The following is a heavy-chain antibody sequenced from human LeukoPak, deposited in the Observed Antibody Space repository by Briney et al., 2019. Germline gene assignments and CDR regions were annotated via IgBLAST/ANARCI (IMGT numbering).Heavy chain of an antibody. V-gene: IGHV1-69*04. J-gene: IGHJ4*02. CDR1: GGTFSSYA. CDR3: TTKIFGVVNDDY. D-gene: IGHD3-3*01. Sequence: GASVKVSCKASGGTFSSYAISWVRQAPGQGLEWMGRIIPILGIANYAQKFQGRVTITAGKSTSTAYMELSSLRSEDTAVYYCTTKIFGVVNDDYWGQGTLVTVSS. CDR2: IIPILGIA.